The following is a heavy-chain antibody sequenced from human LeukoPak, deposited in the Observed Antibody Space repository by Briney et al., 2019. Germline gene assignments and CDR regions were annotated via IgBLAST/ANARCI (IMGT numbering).Heavy chain of an antibody. CDR2: IYYSGST. Sequence: PSETLSLTCTVSGGSISSSSYYWGWIRQPPGKGLEWIGSIYYSGSTYYNPSLKSRVTISVDTSKNQFSLKLSSVAAADTAVYYCASTYCSSTSCHHTFDYWGQGTLVTVSS. CDR3: ASTYCSSTSCHHTFDY. V-gene: IGHV4-39*01. J-gene: IGHJ4*02. CDR1: GGSISSSSYY. D-gene: IGHD2-2*01.